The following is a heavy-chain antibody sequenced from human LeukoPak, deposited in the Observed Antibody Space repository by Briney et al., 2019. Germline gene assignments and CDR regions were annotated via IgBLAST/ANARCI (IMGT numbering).Heavy chain of an antibody. Sequence: SETLSLTCTVSGGSISSSSYYWGWIRQPPGKGLEWIGSIYYSGSTYYNPSLKSRVTISVDTSKNQFSLKLSSVTAADTAVYYCAGHHEAGAFDIWGQGTMVTVSS. CDR1: GGSISSSSYY. CDR2: IYYSGST. V-gene: IGHV4-39*01. J-gene: IGHJ3*02. CDR3: AGHHEAGAFDI.